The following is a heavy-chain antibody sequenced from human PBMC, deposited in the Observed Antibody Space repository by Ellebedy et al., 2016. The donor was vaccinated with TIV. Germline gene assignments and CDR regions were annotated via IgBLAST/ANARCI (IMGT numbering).Heavy chain of an antibody. D-gene: IGHD3-10*01. CDR1: GYNFTNYW. CDR2: IYPGDSNT. CDR3: ARRWGRYYGSGSYYGRDEPRSDAFDI. J-gene: IGHJ3*02. Sequence: GGSLRLXXKGSGYNFTNYWIGWVRQMPGKGLEWMGIIYPGDSNTRYSPSFQGQVTISADKSISTAYLQWSSLKASDTAIYYCARRWGRYYGSGSYYGRDEPRSDAFDIWGQGTMVTVSS. V-gene: IGHV5-51*01.